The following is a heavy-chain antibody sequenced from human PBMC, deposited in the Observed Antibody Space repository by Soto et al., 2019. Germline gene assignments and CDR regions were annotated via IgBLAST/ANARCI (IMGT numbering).Heavy chain of an antibody. Sequence: VASVKVSCKASGYTFTSYDINWVRQATGQGLEWMGWMNPNSGNTGYAQKFQGRVTMTRNTSISTAYMELSSLRSEDTAVYYCARGQQGIRLLWFGELPNYYGMDVWGQGTTVTVSS. CDR1: GYTFTSYD. J-gene: IGHJ6*02. V-gene: IGHV1-8*01. D-gene: IGHD3-10*01. CDR3: ARGQQGIRLLWFGELPNYYGMDV. CDR2: MNPNSGNT.